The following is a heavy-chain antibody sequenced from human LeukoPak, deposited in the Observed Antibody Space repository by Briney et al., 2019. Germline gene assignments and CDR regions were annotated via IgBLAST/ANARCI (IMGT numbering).Heavy chain of an antibody. Sequence: GGSLRLSCAASGFTFSSHWMHWVRQTPGKGLVWVSRINTDESKINHADSVKGRFTISRDNAKNMLYLQMNSLRAEDTAVYYCARGGLFKYFFDYWGQGTPVTVSS. D-gene: IGHD2-15*01. CDR3: ARGGLFKYFFDY. J-gene: IGHJ4*02. CDR1: GFTFSSHW. CDR2: INTDESKI. V-gene: IGHV3-74*01.